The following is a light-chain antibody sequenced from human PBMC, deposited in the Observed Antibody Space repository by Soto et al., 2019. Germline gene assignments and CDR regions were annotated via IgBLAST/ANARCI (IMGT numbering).Light chain of an antibody. CDR2: EDD. V-gene: IGLV6-57*02. CDR1: GGSIATNY. CDR3: QSHDSTNVV. J-gene: IGLJ2*01. Sequence: NFMLTQPHSVSESPGKTVTISCTVSGGSIATNYVQWHQQRPGSAPTTVIYEDDKRPSGVPDRFSGSIDRSSNSASLIISGLKTEDEADYYCQSHDSTNVVFGRGTKLTVL.